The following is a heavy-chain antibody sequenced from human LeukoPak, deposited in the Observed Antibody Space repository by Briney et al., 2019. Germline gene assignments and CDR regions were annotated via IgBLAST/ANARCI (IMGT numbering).Heavy chain of an antibody. J-gene: IGHJ4*02. CDR1: GFTFSTYS. D-gene: IGHD1-1*01. V-gene: IGHV3-21*01. CDR3: SRGWIMGGRTEVALEY. CDR2: ISSSSSYI. Sequence: GGSLRLSCAASGFTFSTYSMNWVRQAPGKGLEWVSSISSSSSYIYYADSVKGRLSVSRDNAKNTLYLQMNSLRVEDTAVYYCSRGWIMGGRTEVALEYWGQGILVTVSS.